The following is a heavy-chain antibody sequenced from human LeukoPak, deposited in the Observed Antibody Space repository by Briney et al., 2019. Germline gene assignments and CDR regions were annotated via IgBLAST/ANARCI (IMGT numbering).Heavy chain of an antibody. CDR3: ARADLEWYLDL. J-gene: IGHJ2*01. Sequence: GGSLRLSCTASGFIFSTYWMSWVRQAPGMGLEWVGKIRQDGGQIFYVDSVKGRFTISRDNAKNSLNLQLNNLRAEDTAVYYCARADLEWYLDLWGRGTLVTVSS. V-gene: IGHV3-7*01. CDR1: GFIFSTYW. CDR2: IRQDGGQI.